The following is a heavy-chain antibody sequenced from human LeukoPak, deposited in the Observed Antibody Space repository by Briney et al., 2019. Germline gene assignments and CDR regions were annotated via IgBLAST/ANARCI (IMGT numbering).Heavy chain of an antibody. J-gene: IGHJ3*02. CDR3: ARARYCSSTSCYGPEDDAFDI. V-gene: IGHV1-18*01. Sequence: GASVKVSCKASGYTFTNYGFSWVRQAPGQGLEWMGRISAYNGNTNYAQKLQGRVTMTTDTSTRTAYMELRSLRSDDTAEYYCARARYCSSTSCYGPEDDAFDIWGQGTMVTVSS. CDR1: GYTFTNYG. CDR2: ISAYNGNT. D-gene: IGHD2-2*01.